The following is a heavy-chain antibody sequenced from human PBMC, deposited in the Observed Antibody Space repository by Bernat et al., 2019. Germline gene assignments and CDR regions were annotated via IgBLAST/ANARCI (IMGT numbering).Heavy chain of an antibody. CDR1: GFTFDEYA. CDR2: ISGDGTNT. J-gene: IGHJ4*02. V-gene: IGHV3-43*02. Sequence: EVQLVESGGGVVQPGGSLRLSCATSGFTFDEYAIHRVRQAPGKGLEWVSLISGDGTNTYYADSVKGRFTISKDNSENSLYLQMNSLRTEDTAVYYCTKNRYCPSSNCPTDYWGQGTLVTVSS. D-gene: IGHD2-2*01. CDR3: TKNRYCPSSNCPTDY.